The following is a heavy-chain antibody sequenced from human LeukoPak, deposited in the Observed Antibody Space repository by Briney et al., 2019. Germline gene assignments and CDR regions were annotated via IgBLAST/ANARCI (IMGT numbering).Heavy chain of an antibody. CDR2: IKQDGSEK. CDR1: GFTFSSYS. D-gene: IGHD3-22*01. V-gene: IGHV3-7*01. CDR3: ARDYYDSSGHFDY. Sequence: GGSLRLSCAASGFTFSSYSMSWVRQAPGKGLEWVANIKQDGSEKYYVDSVKGRFTISRDNAKNSLYLQMNSLRAEDTAVYYCARDYYDSSGHFDYWGQGTLVTVSS. J-gene: IGHJ4*02.